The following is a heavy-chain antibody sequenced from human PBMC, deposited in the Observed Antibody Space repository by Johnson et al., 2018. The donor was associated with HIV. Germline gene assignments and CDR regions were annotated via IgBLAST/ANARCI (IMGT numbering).Heavy chain of an antibody. J-gene: IGHJ3*02. CDR2: ISYDGSNK. CDR3: ARDRKWVAARSGDAFDI. Sequence: VQLVESGGGVVQPGRSLRLSCAASGFTFSSYAMHWVRQAPGKGLEWVAVISYDGSNKYYADSVKGRFPISRDNSKNTLYLQMNSLRAEDTAVYYCARDRKWVAARSGDAFDIWGQGTMVTVSS. D-gene: IGHD6-6*01. CDR1: GFTFSSYA. V-gene: IGHV3-30*04.